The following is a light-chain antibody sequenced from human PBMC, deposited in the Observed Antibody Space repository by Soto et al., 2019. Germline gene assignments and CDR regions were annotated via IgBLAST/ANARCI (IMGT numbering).Light chain of an antibody. Sequence: QPVLTQSPSASASLGASVKLTCTLSSGHSSYAIAWHQQQTEKGPRYLMKLNSDGSHSKGDGIPDRFSGSSSGAERYLTIYSLQSEDEADYYCQTWGTGIVVFGGGTKLTVL. CDR2: LNSDGSH. J-gene: IGLJ2*01. CDR3: QTWGTGIVV. V-gene: IGLV4-69*01. CDR1: SGHSSYA.